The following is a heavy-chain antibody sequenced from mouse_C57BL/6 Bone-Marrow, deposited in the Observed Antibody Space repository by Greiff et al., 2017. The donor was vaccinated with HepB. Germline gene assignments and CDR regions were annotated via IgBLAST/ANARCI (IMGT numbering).Heavy chain of an antibody. V-gene: IGHV3-6*01. CDR2: ISYDGSN. J-gene: IGHJ1*03. CDR3: ASYYSNYGWYFDV. Sequence: EVKLEESGPGLVKPSQSLSLTCSVTGYSITSGYYWNWIRQFPGNKLEWMGYISYDGSNNYNPSLKNRISITRDTSKNQFFLKLNSVTTEDTATYYCASYYSNYGWYFDVWGTGTTVTVSS. CDR1: GYSITSGYY. D-gene: IGHD2-5*01.